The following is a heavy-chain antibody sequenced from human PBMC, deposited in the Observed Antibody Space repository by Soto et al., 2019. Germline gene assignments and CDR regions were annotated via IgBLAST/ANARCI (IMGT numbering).Heavy chain of an antibody. CDR3: AREGEVYSSGWYVLRHYYFDY. J-gene: IGHJ4*02. CDR1: GFTFDDYG. CDR2: INWNGGST. Sequence: GGSLRLSCAASGFTFDDYGMSWVRQAPGKGLEWVSGINWNGGSTGYADSVKGRFTISRDNAKNSLYLQMNSLRAEDTALYYCAREGEVYSSGWYVLRHYYFDYWGQGTLVTVSS. V-gene: IGHV3-20*04. D-gene: IGHD6-19*01.